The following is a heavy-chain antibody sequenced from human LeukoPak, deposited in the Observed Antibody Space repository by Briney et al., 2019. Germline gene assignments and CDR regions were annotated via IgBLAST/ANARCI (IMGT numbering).Heavy chain of an antibody. Sequence: ASVKVSCKASGYTFTSYYMHWVRQAPGQGLEWMGIINASGGNTNYAQKFQGRVTMTRDMSTSTVYMDLSSLRSEDTAMYYCARALPHRRLMDTTMNQHWFDPWGQGTLVTVSS. D-gene: IGHD5-18*01. J-gene: IGHJ5*02. CDR2: INASGGNT. CDR3: ARALPHRRLMDTTMNQHWFDP. CDR1: GYTFTSYY. V-gene: IGHV1-46*01.